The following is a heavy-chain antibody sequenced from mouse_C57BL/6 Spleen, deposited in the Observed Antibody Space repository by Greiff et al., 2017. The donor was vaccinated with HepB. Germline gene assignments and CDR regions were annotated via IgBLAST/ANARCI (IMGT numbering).Heavy chain of an antibody. CDR2: ISSGSSTI. D-gene: IGHD1-1*01. V-gene: IGHV5-17*01. CDR1: GFTFSDYG. CDR3: ARSLYYYGMGYFDV. J-gene: IGHJ1*03. Sequence: EVQLVESGGGLVKPGGSLKLSCAASGFTFSDYGMHWVRQAPEKGLEWVAYISSGSSTIYYADTVKGRFTISRDNAKNTLFLQMTSLRSEDTAMYYCARSLYYYGMGYFDVWGTGTTVTVSS.